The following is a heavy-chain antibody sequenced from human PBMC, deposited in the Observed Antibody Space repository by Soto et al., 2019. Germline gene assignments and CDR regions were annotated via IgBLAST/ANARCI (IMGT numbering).Heavy chain of an antibody. CDR3: ARDITGTNNWFDP. V-gene: IGHV1-69*06. D-gene: IGHD1-7*01. J-gene: IGHJ5*02. CDR2: IIPVFGSP. CDR1: GDTFTSHT. Sequence: VQLVQSGAEVKEPGSSVRVSCETSGDTFTSHTVNWLRQAPGQGLEWMGGIIPVFGSPNYAEKFQGRLTITADTSTNTAYMELRRLTSEDTAVYFCARDITGTNNWFDPWGQGTLVTVSS.